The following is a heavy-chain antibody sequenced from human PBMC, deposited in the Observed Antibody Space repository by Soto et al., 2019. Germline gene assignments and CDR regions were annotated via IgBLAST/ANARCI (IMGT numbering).Heavy chain of an antibody. CDR2: IWYDGSNK. D-gene: IGHD2-21*02. CDR3: ARATAIPYYIDY. Sequence: PGGSLRLSCAASGFTFSSYGMHWVRQAPGKGLEWVAVIWYDGSNKYYGDSVKGRFTISRDNAKNTLYLQMTSLRAEDAAVYFCARATAIPYYIDYWGRGTLVTVSS. CDR1: GFTFSSYG. V-gene: IGHV3-33*01. J-gene: IGHJ4*02.